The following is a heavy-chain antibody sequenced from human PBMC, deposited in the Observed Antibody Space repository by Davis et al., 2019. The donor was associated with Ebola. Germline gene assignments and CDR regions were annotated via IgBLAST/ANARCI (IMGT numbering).Heavy chain of an antibody. CDR2: ISGAGYNT. Sequence: GASLKISCEASGFTFRNYAMNWVRQGPGQGLEWVSGISGAGYNTYHADSVKGRFTISRDNSKNTLYLQMNSLSADDTAVYFCARDLGAGGVGATMQYWGPGTLVTVSS. J-gene: IGHJ1*01. CDR3: ARDLGAGGVGATMQY. V-gene: IGHV3-23*01. CDR1: GFTFRNYA. D-gene: IGHD1-26*01.